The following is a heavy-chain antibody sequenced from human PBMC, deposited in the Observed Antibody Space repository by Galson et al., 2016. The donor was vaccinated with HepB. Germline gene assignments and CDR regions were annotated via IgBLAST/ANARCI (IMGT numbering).Heavy chain of an antibody. CDR2: ISKTTKYI. J-gene: IGHJ4*02. D-gene: IGHD6-19*01. Sequence: SLRLSCAASGFTFSTYSMNWVRQAPGKGLEWVSYISKTTKYIYYADSVEGRFTISRDNAKNSLYLQVNSLRAEDTAIYYCAGGKQWLAFDLWGQGTQVTVSS. CDR3: AGGKQWLAFDL. CDR1: GFTFSTYS. V-gene: IGHV3-21*05.